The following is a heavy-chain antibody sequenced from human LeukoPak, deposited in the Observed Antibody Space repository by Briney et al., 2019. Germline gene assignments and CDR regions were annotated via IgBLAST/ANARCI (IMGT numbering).Heavy chain of an antibody. Sequence: SETLSLTCTVSGVSVSSGSYYWSWIRQPPGKGLEWIGYIYYSGSTNYNPSLKSRVTISVDRSKNQFSQKLSSVTAADTAVYYCVRGGEWVDYWGQGTLVTVSS. V-gene: IGHV4-61*01. CDR2: IYYSGST. CDR1: GVSVSSGSYY. CDR3: VRGGEWVDY. D-gene: IGHD3-16*01. J-gene: IGHJ4*02.